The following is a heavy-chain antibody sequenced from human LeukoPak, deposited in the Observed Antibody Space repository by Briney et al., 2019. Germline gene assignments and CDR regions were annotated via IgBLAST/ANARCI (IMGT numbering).Heavy chain of an antibody. Sequence: SETLSLTCAVYGGSFSGYYWSWIRQPPGKGLEWIGEINHSGSTNYNPSLKSRVTISVDTSKNQFSLKLSSVTAADTAVYYCARGDLYWYFDLWGRGTLVTVSP. CDR1: GGSFSGYY. V-gene: IGHV4-34*01. J-gene: IGHJ2*01. CDR2: INHSGST. CDR3: ARGDLYWYFDL.